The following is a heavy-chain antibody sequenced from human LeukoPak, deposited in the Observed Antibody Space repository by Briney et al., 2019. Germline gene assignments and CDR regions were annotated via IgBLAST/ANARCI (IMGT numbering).Heavy chain of an antibody. V-gene: IGHV4-4*07. CDR2: IYPGESIYASENT. Sequence: PSETLSLTCSVSGVSISAYYWSWIRQPAGKGLEWIGRIYPGESIYASENTNYNPSLKSRVTISVDTSKNQFSLKLSSVTAADTAVYYCARHYSSGWYSSRYYYGMDVWGQGTTVTVSS. J-gene: IGHJ6*02. CDR3: ARHYSSGWYSSRYYYGMDV. CDR1: GVSISAYY. D-gene: IGHD6-19*01.